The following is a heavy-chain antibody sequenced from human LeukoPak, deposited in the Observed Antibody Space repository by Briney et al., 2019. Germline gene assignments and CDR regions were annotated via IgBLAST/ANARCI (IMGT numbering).Heavy chain of an antibody. CDR1: GGSISSSS. CDR2: ISVSGATT. J-gene: IGHJ4*02. Sequence: ETLSLTCTVSGGSISSSSFYWGWIRQAPGKGLEWVSAISVSGATTYYADSVKGRFTVSRDNSKNTLYLQMNSLSAEDTAVYYCAKDILRSPYYWGQGTLVTVSS. V-gene: IGHV3-23*01. D-gene: IGHD3-16*01. CDR3: AKDILRSPYY.